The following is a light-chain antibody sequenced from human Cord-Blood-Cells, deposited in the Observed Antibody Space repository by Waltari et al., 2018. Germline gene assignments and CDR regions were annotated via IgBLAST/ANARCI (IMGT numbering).Light chain of an antibody. V-gene: IGKV1-5*01. CDR1: QSISSY. CDR3: QQYNSWT. Sequence: DIQMTQSPSSLSASVGDRVTITCRASQSISSYLNWYQQKPGKAPKLLIYDASSLESGVPSRFSGSGSGTEFTLTISILQPDDFATYYCQQYNSWTFGQGTKVEIK. CDR2: DAS. J-gene: IGKJ1*01.